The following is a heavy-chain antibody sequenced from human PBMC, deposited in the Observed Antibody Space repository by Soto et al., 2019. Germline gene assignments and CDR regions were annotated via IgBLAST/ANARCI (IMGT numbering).Heavy chain of an antibody. V-gene: IGHV3-48*03. CDR1: GFTFSSYE. D-gene: IGHD3-10*01. CDR3: ARAIPYGSGSYYTGDYGMDV. J-gene: IGHJ6*02. Sequence: GGSLRLSCAASGFTFSSYEMNWVRQAPGKGLEWVSYISSSGSTIYYADSVKGRFTISRDNAKNSLYLQVNSLRAEDTAVYYCARAIPYGSGSYYTGDYGMDVWGQGTTVTVSS. CDR2: ISSSGSTI.